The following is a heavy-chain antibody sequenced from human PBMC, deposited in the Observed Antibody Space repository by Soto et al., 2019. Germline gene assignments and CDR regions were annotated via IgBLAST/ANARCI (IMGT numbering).Heavy chain of an antibody. CDR1: GYTFTSYG. CDR2: ISAYNGNT. D-gene: IGHD5-18*01. V-gene: IGHV1-18*01. CDR3: ARAKSADTAMYR. Sequence: ASVKGSCKASGYTFTSYGISWVRQAPGQGLERMGWISAYNGNTNYAQKLQGRVTMTTDTSTSTAYMELRSLRSDDTAVYYCARAKSADTAMYRWGQGTLVTVSS. J-gene: IGHJ4*02.